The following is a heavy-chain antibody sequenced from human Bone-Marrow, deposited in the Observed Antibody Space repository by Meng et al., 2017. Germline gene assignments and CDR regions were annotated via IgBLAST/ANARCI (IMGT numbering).Heavy chain of an antibody. Sequence: ASVKVSCKASGYTFTSYDINWVRQTTGQGLEWMGWMNPKSGNTGYAQKFQGRVTMTRNTSISTAYMELSSLRSEDTAVYYCARARGDGSGSYYPPNFDSWGHGNRV. J-gene: IGHJ4*01. D-gene: IGHD3-10*01. CDR3: ARARGDGSGSYYPPNFDS. CDR2: MNPKSGNT. V-gene: IGHV1-8*01. CDR1: GYTFTSYD.